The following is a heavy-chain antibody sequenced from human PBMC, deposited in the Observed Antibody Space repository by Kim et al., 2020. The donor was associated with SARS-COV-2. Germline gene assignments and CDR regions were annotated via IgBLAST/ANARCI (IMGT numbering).Heavy chain of an antibody. CDR2: GPA. Sequence: GPANYAQRSPGGVTITADESTSTAYMELSSLRSEDTAVYYCARDGSGADYWGQGTLVTVSS. J-gene: IGHJ4*02. CDR3: ARDGSGADY. V-gene: IGHV1-69*01. D-gene: IGHD3-10*01.